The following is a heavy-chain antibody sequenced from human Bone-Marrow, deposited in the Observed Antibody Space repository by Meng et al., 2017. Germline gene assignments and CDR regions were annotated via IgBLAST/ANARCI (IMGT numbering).Heavy chain of an antibody. V-gene: IGHV3-33*01. CDR3: AGDGRIAAAGTFDY. CDR2: IWYDGSNK. J-gene: IGHJ4*02. D-gene: IGHD6-13*01. CDR1: GFTFSSYG. Sequence: GESLKISCAASGFTFSSYGMHWVRQAPGKGLEWGAVIWYDGSNKYYADSVKGRFTISRDNSKNTLYLQMDSLRAEYTAVYYCAGDGRIAAAGTFDYWGQGTLVTVSS.